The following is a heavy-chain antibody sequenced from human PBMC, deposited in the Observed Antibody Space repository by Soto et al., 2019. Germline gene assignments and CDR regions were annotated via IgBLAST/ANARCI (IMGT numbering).Heavy chain of an antibody. CDR1: EYTFTANF. V-gene: IGHV1-2*02. Sequence: ASVKVSCKASEYTFTANFMHWVRQAPGQGREWMGWINPGNAGTKAAQKFQGRVTVTRDTSISTSYMELNSLTSGDPAVYYCARGVGSSWFDAWG. D-gene: IGHD6-25*01. CDR3: ARGVGSSWFDA. J-gene: IGHJ5*01. CDR2: INPGNAGT.